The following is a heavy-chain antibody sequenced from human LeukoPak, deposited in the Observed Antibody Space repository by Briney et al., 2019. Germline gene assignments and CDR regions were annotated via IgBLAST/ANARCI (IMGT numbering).Heavy chain of an antibody. CDR1: GYTLTELS. D-gene: IGHD6-19*01. J-gene: IGHJ4*02. CDR2: FDPEDGET. V-gene: IGHV1-24*01. Sequence: GASVKVSCKVSGYTLTELSMHWVRQAPGKGLEWMGGFDPEDGETIYAQKFQGRVTMTEDTSTDTAYMELSSLRSEDTAVYYCATWYSSGARGSFDYWGQGTLVTVSS. CDR3: ATWYSSGARGSFDY.